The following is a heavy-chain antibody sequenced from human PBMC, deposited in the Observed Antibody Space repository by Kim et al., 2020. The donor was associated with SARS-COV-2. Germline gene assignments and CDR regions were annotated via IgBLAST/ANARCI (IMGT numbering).Heavy chain of an antibody. D-gene: IGHD4-17*01. Sequence: SETLSLTCTVSGGSVSSSSYCWSWIRQPPGKGLEWIGYIYYSGSANYNPSLSSRVTISLDTSKNQFSLKLSSVTAADTAVYYCARGFPYGDFACYFDYWGQGTLVTVSS. CDR2: IYYSGSA. V-gene: IGHV4-61*01. CDR1: GGSVSSSSYC. J-gene: IGHJ4*02. CDR3: ARGFPYGDFACYFDY.